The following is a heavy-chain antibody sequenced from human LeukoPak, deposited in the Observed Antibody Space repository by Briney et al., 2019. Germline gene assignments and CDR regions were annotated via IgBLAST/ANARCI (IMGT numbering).Heavy chain of an antibody. CDR1: GGTFSSYA. Sequence: ASVKVSCKASGGTFSSYAISWVRQAPGQGLEWMGWINPNSGGTNYAQNFQGRVTMTRDTSISTAYMELSRLRSDDTAVYYCARDFGRSAAVIDYWGQGTLVTVTS. D-gene: IGHD4-17*01. CDR2: INPNSGGT. J-gene: IGHJ4*02. V-gene: IGHV1-2*02. CDR3: ARDFGRSAAVIDY.